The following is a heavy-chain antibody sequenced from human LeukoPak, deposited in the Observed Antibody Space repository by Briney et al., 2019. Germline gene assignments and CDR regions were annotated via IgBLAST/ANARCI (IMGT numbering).Heavy chain of an antibody. Sequence: ASVKVSCKASGYTFTSYGISWVRQAPGQGLEWMGWISTYNGNTNYALKLQGRLTMTTDTSTSTAYMELRSLISDDTAVYYCASATGYSSGWYSREIYYYYGMDVWGQGTTVTVSS. D-gene: IGHD6-19*01. CDR1: GYTFTSYG. J-gene: IGHJ6*02. CDR3: ASATGYSSGWYSREIYYYYGMDV. V-gene: IGHV1-18*01. CDR2: ISTYNGNT.